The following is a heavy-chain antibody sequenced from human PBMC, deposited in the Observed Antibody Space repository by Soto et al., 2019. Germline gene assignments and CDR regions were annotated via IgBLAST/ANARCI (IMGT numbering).Heavy chain of an antibody. Sequence: QAQLVQSGAEVKEPGASVKVSCKASGYTFTTYGIHWVRQAPGQRPEWMGWINAGNGNTKYSQRFQGRVTITRDTSASTHYMEVSSLSSEDTAVYFCARDGARSYYGFPVWGQGTLVTVSS. CDR2: INAGNGNT. J-gene: IGHJ4*02. V-gene: IGHV1-3*01. D-gene: IGHD3-10*01. CDR1: GYTFTTYG. CDR3: ARDGARSYYGFPV.